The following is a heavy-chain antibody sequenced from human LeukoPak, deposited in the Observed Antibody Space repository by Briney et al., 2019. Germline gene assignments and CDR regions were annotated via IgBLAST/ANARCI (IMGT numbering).Heavy chain of an antibody. V-gene: IGHV4-34*01. D-gene: IGHD6-19*01. J-gene: IGHJ4*02. CDR3: ARGELAVAGYDFDY. Sequence: PSETLSLTCAVYGGSFSGYYWSWIRQPPGKGLEWIGEINHSGSTNYNPSLKSRVTISVDTSKNQFSLKLSSVTAADTAVYCCARGELAVAGYDFDYWGQGTLVTVSS. CDR2: INHSGST. CDR1: GGSFSGYY.